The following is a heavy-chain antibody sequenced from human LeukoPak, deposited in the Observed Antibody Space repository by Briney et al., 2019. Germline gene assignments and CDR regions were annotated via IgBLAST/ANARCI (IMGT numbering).Heavy chain of an antibody. D-gene: IGHD2-21*01. CDR2: IKQDGSEK. Sequence: GGSLRLSCTASGFTFSSYWMSWVRQAPGKGLEWVANIKQDGSEKDYVDSVKGRFTISRDNAKNSVYLQMNSLRAEDTAVYYCAKYCGGDCYGMDVWGQGTTVTVSS. CDR1: GFTFSSYW. V-gene: IGHV3-7*01. CDR3: AKYCGGDCYGMDV. J-gene: IGHJ6*02.